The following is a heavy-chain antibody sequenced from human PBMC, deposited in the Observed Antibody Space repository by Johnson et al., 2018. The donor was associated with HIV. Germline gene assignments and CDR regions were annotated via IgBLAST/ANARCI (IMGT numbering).Heavy chain of an antibody. D-gene: IGHD1-20*01. V-gene: IGHV3-11*04. Sequence: QVQLVESGGGLVKAGGSLRLSCAASGFTFSDHYMTWIRQAPGKGLECISSISSSGRTTYYADSVKGRFTISRNNVQNSMLLQMNSRRAEDTAVYYCARNLRRYNWNADAFDIWGQGTMVTVSS. CDR1: GFTFSDHY. CDR2: ISSSGRTT. CDR3: ARNLRRYNWNADAFDI. J-gene: IGHJ3*02.